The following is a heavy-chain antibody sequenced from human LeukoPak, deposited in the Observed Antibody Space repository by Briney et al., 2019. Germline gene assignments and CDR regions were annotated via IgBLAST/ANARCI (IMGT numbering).Heavy chain of an antibody. Sequence: GESLMISCKGSGYSFTSYWIGWVRQMPGKGLEWMGIIYPGDSDTRYSPSFQGQVTISADKSISTAYLQWSSLKASDTAMYYCARRPSATGADFDYWGQGTLVTVSS. D-gene: IGHD7-27*01. CDR1: GYSFTSYW. V-gene: IGHV5-51*01. CDR3: ARRPSATGADFDY. CDR2: IYPGDSDT. J-gene: IGHJ4*02.